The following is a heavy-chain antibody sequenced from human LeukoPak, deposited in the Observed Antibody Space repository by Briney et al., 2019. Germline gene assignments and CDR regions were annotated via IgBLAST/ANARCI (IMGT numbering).Heavy chain of an antibody. D-gene: IGHD2-21*02. J-gene: IGHJ3*02. CDR2: INSDGSTT. CDR1: GFTFSYYW. V-gene: IGHV3-74*01. CDR3: AGMVTTPSAFDI. Sequence: GSLRRSCAASGFTFSYYWMHWVRQAPGKGLVWVSRINSDGSTTSYADSVKGRFTISRDNAKNTLSLQMNTLRAEDAAVYYCAGMVTTPSAFDIWGQGTMVTVSS.